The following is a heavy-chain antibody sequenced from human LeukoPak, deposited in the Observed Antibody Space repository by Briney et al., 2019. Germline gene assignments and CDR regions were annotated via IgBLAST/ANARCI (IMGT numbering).Heavy chain of an antibody. CDR2: INYSGTT. D-gene: IGHD3-10*01. CDR3: ARGPEGSGSYMCDY. CDR1: GGSFSSHH. Sequence: PSETLSLTCTVSGGSFSSHHWSWIRQPPGKGLEWIGYINYSGTTNYNPSLKSRVIMSVDTSKNQFSLRLTSVTAADTAVYYCARGPEGSGSYMCDYWGQGTLVTVSS. J-gene: IGHJ4*02. V-gene: IGHV4-59*11.